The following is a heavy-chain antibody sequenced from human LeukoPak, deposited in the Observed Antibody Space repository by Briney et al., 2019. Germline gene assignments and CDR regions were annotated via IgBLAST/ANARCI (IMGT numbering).Heavy chain of an antibody. CDR1: GGSNSNSSYY. CDR2: IYYSGST. V-gene: IGHV4-39*01. J-gene: IGHJ4*02. CDR3: ARGEIAAAGTTVAEGYFDY. Sequence: SETLSLTCTVSGGSNSNSSYYWGWILQPLGKGLEWIGSIYYSGSTYYNPSLKSRVTISVDTSKNQFSLKLSSVTAADTAVYYCARGEIAAAGTTVAEGYFDYWGQGTLVTVSS. D-gene: IGHD6-13*01.